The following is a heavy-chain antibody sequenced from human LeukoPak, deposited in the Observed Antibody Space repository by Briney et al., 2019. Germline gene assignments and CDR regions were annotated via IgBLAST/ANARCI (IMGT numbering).Heavy chain of an antibody. CDR1: GITFSTYA. CDR3: AKVGLFGYYFDY. D-gene: IGHD3-3*01. Sequence: GGSLRLSCAASGITFSTYAMCWVRQAPGKGLEWVSAISGSGGSTYYADSVKGRFTISRDNSKNTLYLQMNSLRAEDTAEYYCAKVGLFGYYFDYWGQGTLVTVSS. CDR2: ISGSGGST. V-gene: IGHV3-23*01. J-gene: IGHJ4*02.